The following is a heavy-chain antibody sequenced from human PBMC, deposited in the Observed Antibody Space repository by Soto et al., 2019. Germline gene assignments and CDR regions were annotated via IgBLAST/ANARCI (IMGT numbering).Heavy chain of an antibody. CDR1: GYTFTSYA. V-gene: IGHV1-3*01. Sequence: ASVKVSCKASGYTFTSYAMHWVRQAPGQRLEWMGWINAGNGNTKYSQKFQGRVTITRDTSASTAYMELSSLRSEDTAVYYCARTYCSSTSCYSVYAFDIWGQGTMVTVSS. J-gene: IGHJ3*02. D-gene: IGHD2-2*01. CDR3: ARTYCSSTSCYSVYAFDI. CDR2: INAGNGNT.